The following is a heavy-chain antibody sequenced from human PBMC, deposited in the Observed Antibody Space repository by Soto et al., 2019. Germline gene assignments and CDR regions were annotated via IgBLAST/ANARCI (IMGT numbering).Heavy chain of an antibody. Sequence: QVHLVESGGGVVQPGRSLRLSCAASGFTFGSQGMHWVRQAPGKGLEWVALIWYDGSNKYYADSVKGRFTISRENFKDTLFRQRSSLRADTTAGYYCETRHYYGSGCYHLDNWGQGNRVTVSS. D-gene: IGHD3-10*01. CDR1: GFTFGSQG. V-gene: IGHV3-33*01. CDR2: IWYDGSNK. J-gene: IGHJ4*02. CDR3: ETRHYYGSGCYHLDN.